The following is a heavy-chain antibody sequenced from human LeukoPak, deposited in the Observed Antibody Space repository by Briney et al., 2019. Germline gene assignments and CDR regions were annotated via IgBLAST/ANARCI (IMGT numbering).Heavy chain of an antibody. V-gene: IGHV3-30*18. D-gene: IGHD6-19*01. CDR2: ISYDGKDK. CDR3: AKGIAVVGSIYYFDY. Sequence: GGSLRLSCAASGFTFSSYGMHWVRRAPGKGLEWVAAISYDGKDKYHADSVKGRFTISRDNSKNTLYLQMDSLRAEDTAVYYCAKGIAVVGSIYYFDYWGQGTLVTVSS. CDR1: GFTFSSYG. J-gene: IGHJ4*02.